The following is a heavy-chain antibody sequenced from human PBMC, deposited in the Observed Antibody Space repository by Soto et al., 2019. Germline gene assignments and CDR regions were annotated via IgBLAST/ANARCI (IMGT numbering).Heavy chain of an antibody. Sequence: GGSLRVSCAASGFTVSSNYMTWVRQAPGKGLEWVSVIYSGDTTYYADSVRGRFTISRDNSKNTLYLQMNSLRAEDTAVYYCARVRLPYGMDVWGQGTTVTVSS. CDR1: GFTVSSNY. CDR2: IYSGDTT. V-gene: IGHV3-66*01. J-gene: IGHJ6*02. CDR3: ARVRLPYGMDV.